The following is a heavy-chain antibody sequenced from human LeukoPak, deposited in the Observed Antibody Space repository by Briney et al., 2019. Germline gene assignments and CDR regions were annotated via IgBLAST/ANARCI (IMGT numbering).Heavy chain of an antibody. CDR2: IYHSGST. D-gene: IGHD2-15*01. V-gene: IGHV4-4*02. J-gene: IGHJ4*02. CDR1: GGSISSSNW. CDR3: ARGRVYCSGGSCYLYYFDY. Sequence: SGTLSLTCAVSGGSISSSNWWSWVRQSPGKGLEWIGEIYHSGSTNYNPSLKSRVTISVDKSKNQFSLKLSSVTAADTAVYYCARGRVYCSGGSCYLYYFDYWGQGTLVTVSS.